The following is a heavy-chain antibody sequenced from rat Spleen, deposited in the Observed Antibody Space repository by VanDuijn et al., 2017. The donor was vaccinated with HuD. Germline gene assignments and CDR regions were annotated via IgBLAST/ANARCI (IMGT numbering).Heavy chain of an antibody. CDR2: INPGGENT. Sequence: EVQLVESDGGLVQPGRSLKLSCAASGFTLSDHFMAWVRQTPTKGLQWVASINPGGENTYYRDSVKGRFTISRNNAKSTLYLQMSSLRSEDTATYYCTRGYAHYWGQGVMVTVSS. D-gene: IGHD1-12*03. V-gene: IGHV5-25*01. CDR3: TRGYAHY. J-gene: IGHJ2*01. CDR1: GFTLSDHF.